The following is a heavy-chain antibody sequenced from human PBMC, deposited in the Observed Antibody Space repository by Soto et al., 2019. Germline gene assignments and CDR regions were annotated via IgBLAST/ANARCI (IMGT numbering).Heavy chain of an antibody. V-gene: IGHV2-5*02. CDR3: AHRSYYDFWSGYSYYFDY. Sequence: SGPTLVNPTQTLTLTCTFSGFSLSTSGVGVGWIRQPPGKALEWLALIYWDDDKRYSPSLKSRLTITKDTSKNQVVLTMTNMDPVDTATYYCAHRSYYDFWSGYSYYFDYWGQGTLVTVSS. CDR1: GFSLSTSGVG. CDR2: IYWDDDK. D-gene: IGHD3-3*01. J-gene: IGHJ4*02.